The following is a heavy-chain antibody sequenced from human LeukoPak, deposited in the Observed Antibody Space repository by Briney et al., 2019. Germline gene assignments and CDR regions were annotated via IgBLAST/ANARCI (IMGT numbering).Heavy chain of an antibody. CDR1: GGTFSSYA. Sequence: EASVKVSCKASGGTFSSYAISWVRQAPGQGLEWMGGIIPIFGTANYAQKSQGRVTITADKSTSTAYMELSSLRSEDTAVYYCARAVVDTAGFDYWGQGTLVTVSS. CDR2: IIPIFGTA. D-gene: IGHD5-18*01. V-gene: IGHV1-69*06. CDR3: ARAVVDTAGFDY. J-gene: IGHJ4*02.